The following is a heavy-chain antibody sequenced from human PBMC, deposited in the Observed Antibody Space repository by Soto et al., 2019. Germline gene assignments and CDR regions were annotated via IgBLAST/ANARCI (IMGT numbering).Heavy chain of an antibody. CDR1: GFTFRTYW. V-gene: IGHV3-74*01. Sequence: GGSLRLSCAASGFTFRTYWIRWVRQAPGKGLVWVSRINSDGSNINYADSVKGRFTISRGNAKNTLYLQMNSLRAEDTAVYYCARRYDFWSGYYTPESYYYYMDVWGKGTTVTVSS. J-gene: IGHJ6*03. D-gene: IGHD3-3*01. CDR3: ARRYDFWSGYYTPESYYYYMDV. CDR2: INSDGSNI.